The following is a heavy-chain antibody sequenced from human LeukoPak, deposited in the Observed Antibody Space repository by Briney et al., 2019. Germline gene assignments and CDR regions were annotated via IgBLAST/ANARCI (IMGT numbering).Heavy chain of an antibody. CDR3: ARGLYYYDSSGHFDY. V-gene: IGHV3-30-3*01. Sequence: TGGSLRLSCAASGFTFSSYAMHWVRQAPGKGLEWVAVISYDGSNKYYADSVKGRFTISRDNSKNTLYLQMNSLRAEDTAVYYCARGLYYYDSSGHFDYWGQGTLVTVSS. CDR1: GFTFSSYA. D-gene: IGHD3-22*01. J-gene: IGHJ4*02. CDR2: ISYDGSNK.